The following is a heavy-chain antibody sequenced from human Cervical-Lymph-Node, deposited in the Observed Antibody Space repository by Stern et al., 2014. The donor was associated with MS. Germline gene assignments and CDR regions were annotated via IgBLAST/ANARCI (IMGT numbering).Heavy chain of an antibody. CDR2: INWDDDK. J-gene: IGHJ4*02. V-gene: IGHV2-5*02. CDR3: ALIVRGVLKN. D-gene: IGHD3-10*01. CDR1: GFSLSTTGVG. Sequence: SGPTLVKPTQTLTLTCTFSGFSLSTTGVGVGWIRQPPGKAPEWLALINWDDDKRYSPSLRSRLTITKDTSKSQVVLTMSNMDPVDTGTHYCALIVRGVLKNWGQGTLVTVSS.